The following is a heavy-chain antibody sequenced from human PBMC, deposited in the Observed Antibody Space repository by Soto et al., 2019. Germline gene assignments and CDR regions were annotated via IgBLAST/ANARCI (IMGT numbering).Heavy chain of an antibody. Sequence: SQTLSLTCAISGDSVSSNDAAWNWLRQSPSRGLEWLGRTYYRSKWYHDYAISVKNRITINPDTSKNQFSLQLNSMTPEDTAVYYYARDFNGLDPWGQGTLVTVSS. J-gene: IGHJ5*02. CDR3: ARDFNGLDP. D-gene: IGHD2-8*01. V-gene: IGHV6-1*01. CDR2: TYYRSKWYH. CDR1: GDSVSSNDAA.